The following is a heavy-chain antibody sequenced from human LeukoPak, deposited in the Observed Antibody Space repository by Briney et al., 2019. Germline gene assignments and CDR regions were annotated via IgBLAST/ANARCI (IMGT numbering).Heavy chain of an antibody. CDR3: AKDFYSGSYYYFDY. CDR2: ISGSGDNT. D-gene: IGHD1-26*01. J-gene: IGHJ4*02. V-gene: IGHV3-23*01. CDR1: RFTFSSYV. Sequence: PGGSLRLSCAASRFTFSSYVMSWVRQPPGTGLEWVSSISGSGDNTYYADSVKGRFTISRDNSKNMLYLQMNSLRGEDTALYYCAKDFYSGSYYYFDYWGQGTLVTVSS.